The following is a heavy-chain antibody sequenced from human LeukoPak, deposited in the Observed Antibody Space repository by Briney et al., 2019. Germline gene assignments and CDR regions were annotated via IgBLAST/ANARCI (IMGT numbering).Heavy chain of an antibody. CDR3: TRDFYCTNGVCYTTEWDY. J-gene: IGHJ4*02. CDR1: GFTFGDYA. D-gene: IGHD2-8*01. CDR2: IRSKAYGGTT. V-gene: IGHV3-49*04. Sequence: GRSLRLSCTASGFTFGDYAMSWVRQAPGKGLEWVGFIRSKAYGGTTEYAASVKGRFIISRDDSKSIAYLQMNSLKTEDTAVYYCTRDFYCTNGVCYTTEWDYWGQGTLVTVSS.